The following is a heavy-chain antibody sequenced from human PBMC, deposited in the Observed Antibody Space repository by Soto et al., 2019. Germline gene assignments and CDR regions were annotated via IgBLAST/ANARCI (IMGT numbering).Heavy chain of an antibody. V-gene: IGHV1-2*02. J-gene: IGHJ6*02. CDR1: GYRFTDYY. CDR3: ARGAPSHYYFFALDV. CDR2: IKPSTGGA. Sequence: QAHLVQSGAEVKKPVASVKVSCRAFGYRFTDYYLHWVRQAPGQGLDWMGWIKPSTGGASYAEKFQAGVIMTSDTSMNTVYMEMSNLTSDDTALYFCARGAPSHYYFFALDVWGPGTPVTVSS. D-gene: IGHD1-26*01.